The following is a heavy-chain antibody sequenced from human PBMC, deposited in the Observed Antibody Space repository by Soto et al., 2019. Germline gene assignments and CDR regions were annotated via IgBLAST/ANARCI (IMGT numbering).Heavy chain of an antibody. V-gene: IGHV1-18*01. CDR1: GYTFTSYG. J-gene: IGHJ5*02. D-gene: IGHD3-3*01. Sequence: ASVKVSCKASGYTFTSYGISWVRQAPGQGLEWMGWISAYNGNTNYAQKLQGRVTMTTDTSTSTAYMELRSLRSDDTAVYYCARVYDFWSGYYYGFDPWGQGTLLTVSS. CDR3: ARVYDFWSGYYYGFDP. CDR2: ISAYNGNT.